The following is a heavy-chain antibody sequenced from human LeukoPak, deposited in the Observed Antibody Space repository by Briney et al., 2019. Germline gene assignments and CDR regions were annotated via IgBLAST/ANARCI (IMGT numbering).Heavy chain of an antibody. J-gene: IGHJ4*02. CDR2: ISYDGGNK. D-gene: IGHD5-24*01. Sequence: PGRSLRLSCAASRFTFSSYAMHWVRQAPGKGLEWVAVISYDGGNKYYADSVKGRFTISRDNAKNSLYLQMNSLRAEDTAVYYCARGSFGDGYKSWGQGTLVTVSS. CDR1: RFTFSSYA. V-gene: IGHV3-30-3*01. CDR3: ARGSFGDGYKS.